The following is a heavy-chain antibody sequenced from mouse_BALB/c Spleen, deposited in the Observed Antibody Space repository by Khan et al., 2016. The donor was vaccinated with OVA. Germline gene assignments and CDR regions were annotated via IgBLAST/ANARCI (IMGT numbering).Heavy chain of an antibody. J-gene: IGHJ4*01. CDR1: GFSLSRYN. D-gene: IGHD2-14*01. CDR2: IWGGGGT. CDR3: ARAYYRYDVYYAMDY. V-gene: IGHV2-6-4*01. Sequence: QVQLKESGPGLVAPSQSLSITCTVSGFSLSRYNIHWVRQPPGKGLEWLGMIWGGGGTDYNSTLKSRLSISKDNSKSKVFLQMNRLQTDDSAMSYCARAYYRYDVYYAMDYWGQGTSVTVSS.